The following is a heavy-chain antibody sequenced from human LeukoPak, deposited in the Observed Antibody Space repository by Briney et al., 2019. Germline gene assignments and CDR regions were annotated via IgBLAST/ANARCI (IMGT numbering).Heavy chain of an antibody. D-gene: IGHD6-19*01. V-gene: IGHV1-69*04. J-gene: IGHJ4*02. Sequence: SVKVSCKASGGTFSSYAISWVRQAPGQGLEWMGRIIPILGIANYAQKFQGRVTITADKSTSTAYMELSSLRSEDTAVYYCARGGLGPVPGPDYWGRGTLVTVSS. CDR1: GGTFSSYA. CDR3: ARGGLGPVPGPDY. CDR2: IIPILGIA.